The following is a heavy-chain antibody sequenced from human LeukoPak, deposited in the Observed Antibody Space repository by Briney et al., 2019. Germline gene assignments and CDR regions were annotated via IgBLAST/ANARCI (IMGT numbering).Heavy chain of an antibody. Sequence: ASVKVSCKASGYTFTSYGISWVRQAPGQGLEWMGWISAYNGNTNYAQKLQGRVTMTTDTSTSTAYMELRSLRSDDTAVYYCARDRYPFIVVVPAEYYGMDVWAKGPRSPSP. D-gene: IGHD2-2*01. J-gene: IGHJ6*02. CDR3: ARDRYPFIVVVPAEYYGMDV. V-gene: IGHV1-18*01. CDR2: ISAYNGNT. CDR1: GYTFTSYG.